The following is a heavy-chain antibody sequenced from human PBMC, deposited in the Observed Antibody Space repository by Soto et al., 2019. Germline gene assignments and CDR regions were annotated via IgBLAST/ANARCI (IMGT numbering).Heavy chain of an antibody. CDR2: ISYSGST. CDR1: GGSISSSRYY. J-gene: IGHJ5*02. D-gene: IGHD5-12*01. CDR3: ARQYRQRDASWCDP. V-gene: IGHV4-39*01. Sequence: QLQLQGSCPGLVKPSETLSLTCTVSGGSISSSRYYWGWIRQPPGKGLEWIGSISYSGSTYYNPSLKSRVIISADTSKNQFSLKLTSVTAADTAVYYCARQYRQRDASWCDPWGQGTLVTVSS.